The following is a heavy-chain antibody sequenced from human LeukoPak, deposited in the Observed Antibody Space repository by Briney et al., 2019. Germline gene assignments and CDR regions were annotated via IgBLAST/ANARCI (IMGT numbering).Heavy chain of an antibody. Sequence: GGSLRLSCAASGFTFSGYFVSWIRQAPGKGLEWVSYISSSGSTIYYADSVKGRFTISRDNAKNSLYLQMNSLRAEDTAVYYCARDSTAGCSSTSCYAEDYWGQGTLVTVSS. J-gene: IGHJ4*02. D-gene: IGHD2-2*01. CDR1: GFTFSGYF. CDR3: ARDSTAGCSSTSCYAEDY. CDR2: ISSSGSTI. V-gene: IGHV3-11*01.